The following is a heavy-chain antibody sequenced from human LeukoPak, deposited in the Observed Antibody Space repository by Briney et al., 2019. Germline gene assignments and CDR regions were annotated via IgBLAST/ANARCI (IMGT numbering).Heavy chain of an antibody. CDR1: GFTFSSYW. D-gene: IGHD3-10*01. CDR2: IKQDGSEK. J-gene: IGHJ4*02. V-gene: IGHV3-7*01. CDR3: ARARGTMVRGVTLLFDY. Sequence: GGSLRLSCAASGFTFSSYWMSWVRQAPGKGLEWVANIKQDGSEKYYVDSVKGRFTISRDNAKNSLYLQMNSLRSEDTAVYYCARARGTMVRGVTLLFDYWGQGTLVTVSS.